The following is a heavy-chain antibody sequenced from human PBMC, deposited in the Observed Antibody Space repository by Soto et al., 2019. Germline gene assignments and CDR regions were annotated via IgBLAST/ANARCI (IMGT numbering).Heavy chain of an antibody. J-gene: IGHJ5*02. CDR3: ARFLIGSGWNADHWFDP. V-gene: IGHV6-1*01. CDR2: TYYRSKWYN. CDR1: GDSVSSNSAA. Sequence: PSQTLSLTCAISGDSVSSNSAAWNWIRQSPSRGLEWLGRTYYRSKWYNDYAVSVKSRITINPDTSKNQFSLQLNSVTPEDTAVYYCARFLIGSGWNADHWFDPWGQGTLVTVYS. D-gene: IGHD6-19*01.